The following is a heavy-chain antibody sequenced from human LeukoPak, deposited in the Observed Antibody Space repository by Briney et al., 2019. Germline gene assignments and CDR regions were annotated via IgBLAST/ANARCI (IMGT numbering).Heavy chain of an antibody. J-gene: IGHJ4*02. CDR3: AREELDYDYVWGSPMGGDY. CDR2: ISAYNGNT. Sequence: ASVKVSCKASGYTFTSYGISWVRQAPGQGLEWMGWISAYNGNTNYAQKLQGRVTMTTDTSTSTAYMELRSLRSDDTAVYYCAREELDYDYVWGSPMGGDYWGQGTLVTVSS. CDR1: GYTFTSYG. D-gene: IGHD3-16*01. V-gene: IGHV1-18*01.